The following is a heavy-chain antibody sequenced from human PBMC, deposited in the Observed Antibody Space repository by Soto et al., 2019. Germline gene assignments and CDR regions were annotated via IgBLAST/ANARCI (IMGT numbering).Heavy chain of an antibody. V-gene: IGHV1-18*01. D-gene: IGHD2-15*01. J-gene: IGHJ4*02. CDR1: GYTFTSYG. CDR3: AREAVVVAATWLYFDY. CDR2: ISAYNGNT. Sequence: ASVKVSCKASGYTFTSYGISWVRQAPGQGLEWMGWISAYNGNTNYAQKLQGRVTMTTDESTSTAYMELSSLRSEDTAVYYCAREAVVVAATWLYFDYWGQGTLVTVSS.